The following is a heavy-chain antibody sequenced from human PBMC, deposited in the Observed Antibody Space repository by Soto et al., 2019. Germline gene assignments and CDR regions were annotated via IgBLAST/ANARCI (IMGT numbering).Heavy chain of an antibody. J-gene: IGHJ4*02. CDR2: IYYSGST. D-gene: IGHD2-2*03. CDR3: ATGYCSSTSCPRGSDY. CDR1: GGSVSSGSYY. V-gene: IGHV4-61*01. Sequence: SETLSLTCTVSGGSVSSGSYYWSWIRQPPGKGLEWIGYIYYSGSTNYNPSLKSRVTISVDTSKNQFSLKLSSVTAADTAVYYCATGYCSSTSCPRGSDYWGQGTLVTVSS.